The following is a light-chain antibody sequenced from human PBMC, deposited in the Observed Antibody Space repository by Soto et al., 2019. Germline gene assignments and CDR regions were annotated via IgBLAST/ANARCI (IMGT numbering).Light chain of an antibody. CDR3: QSYDTRLSGSVV. V-gene: IGLV1-40*01. CDR2: ANN. J-gene: IGLJ3*02. Sequence: QLVLTQPPSVSGAPGQRVSISCTGSSSNIGAGYVVHWYQQLPGTAPRLLIYANNERPSGVPDRFSGSKSGTSASLAITGLRADDEADYYCQSYDTRLSGSVVFGGGTQLTVL. CDR1: SSNIGAGYV.